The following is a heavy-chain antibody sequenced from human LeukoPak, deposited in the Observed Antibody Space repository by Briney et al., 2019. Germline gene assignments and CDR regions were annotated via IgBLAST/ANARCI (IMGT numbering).Heavy chain of an antibody. CDR1: GGSISSYY. CDR2: IHYTGST. Sequence: SETLSLTCTVSGGSISSYYWSWIRQPPGKGLEWIGYIHYTGSTDYNPSLRSRVTLSIDMSKNQFSLRLSSVTAADTAVYYCARTGGDCSSGLCYYAMDVWGQGTTVTVS. V-gene: IGHV4-59*01. J-gene: IGHJ6*02. D-gene: IGHD2-21*02. CDR3: ARTGGDCSSGLCYYAMDV.